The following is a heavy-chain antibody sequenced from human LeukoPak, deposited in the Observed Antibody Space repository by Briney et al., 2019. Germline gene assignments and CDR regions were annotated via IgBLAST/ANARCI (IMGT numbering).Heavy chain of an antibody. CDR2: ISWNSGSI. D-gene: IGHD6-6*01. J-gene: IGHJ6*02. CDR1: GFTFDDYA. CDR3: ARHSSSSYYYGMDV. V-gene: IGHV3-9*01. Sequence: GGSLRLSCAASGFTFDDYAMHWVRHAPGKGLEWVSGISWNSGSIGYADSVKGRFTISRDNAKNSLYLQMNSLRAEDTAVYYCARHSSSSYYYGMDVWGQGTTVTVSS.